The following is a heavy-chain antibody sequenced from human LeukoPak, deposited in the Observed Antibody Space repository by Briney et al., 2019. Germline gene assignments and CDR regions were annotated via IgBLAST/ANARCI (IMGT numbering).Heavy chain of an antibody. V-gene: IGHV3-30*18. J-gene: IGHJ6*02. CDR1: GFTFSSYG. D-gene: IGHD4-17*01. CDR3: AKDFGDGDYSYYRDYGMDV. Sequence: GGSLRLSCAASGFTFSSYGMHWVRQAPGKGLEWVAVISYDGSNKYYADSVKGRFTISRDNSKNTLYLQMNSLRTEDTAVCYCAKDFGDGDYSYYRDYGMDVWGQGTTVTVSS. CDR2: ISYDGSNK.